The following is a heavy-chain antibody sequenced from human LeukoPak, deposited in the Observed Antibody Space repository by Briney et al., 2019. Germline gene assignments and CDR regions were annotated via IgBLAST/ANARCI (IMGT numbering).Heavy chain of an antibody. CDR2: INNSGST. Sequence: PSETLSLTCAVYGGSFSGYYWSWIRQPPGKGLEWIGEINNSGSTNYNPSLKSRVTISVDTSKNQFSLKLSSVTAADTAVYYCARGLPRGYSYGRSNFDYWGQGTLVTVSS. V-gene: IGHV4-34*01. CDR1: GGSFSGYY. J-gene: IGHJ4*02. D-gene: IGHD5-18*01. CDR3: ARGLPRGYSYGRSNFDY.